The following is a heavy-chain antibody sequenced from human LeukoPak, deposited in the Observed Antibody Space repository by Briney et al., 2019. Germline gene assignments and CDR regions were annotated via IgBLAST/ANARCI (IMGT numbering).Heavy chain of an antibody. D-gene: IGHD6-6*01. J-gene: IGHJ4*02. CDR2: ISHSGSA. CDR3: ARQGTRLWGFLDY. V-gene: IGHV4-34*01. Sequence: SETLSLTCAVYGESFSGYYWSWIRQSPGKGLEWLGEISHSGSASYNPSLKSRVIISADTSKNQFSLSLRSVTAADTAVYFCARQGTRLWGFLDYWGQGTLVAVSS. CDR1: GESFSGYY.